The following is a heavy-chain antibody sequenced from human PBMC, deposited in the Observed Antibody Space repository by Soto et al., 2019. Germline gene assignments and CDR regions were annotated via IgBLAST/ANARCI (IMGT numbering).Heavy chain of an antibody. CDR2: TSPSSLAA. J-gene: IGHJ4*02. Sequence: ASVHVSCKSSGYTFPGYYIHWVRQAPGQGLEWMGWTSPSSLAANYAQRFQGRVTMSRDRATSTVYMELSRLRSEDTAVYYCAREDAERATRFLDYWGQGTVVIFSS. D-gene: IGHD2-21*01. V-gene: IGHV1-2*02. CDR3: AREDAERATRFLDY. CDR1: GYTFPGYY.